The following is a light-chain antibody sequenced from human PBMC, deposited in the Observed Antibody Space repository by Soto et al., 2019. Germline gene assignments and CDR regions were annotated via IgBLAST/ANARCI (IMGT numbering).Light chain of an antibody. V-gene: IGKV3-15*01. CDR2: GES. CDR3: QQYHSYWT. Sequence: EIVMTQSPATLSVSPGERATLSCRASQSVSSNLAWYQQKPGQAPRLLIYGESTRATGIPARFSGSGSGTEFTLTISSLQTDDFSTYYCQQYHSYWTFGQGTKVDIK. CDR1: QSVSSN. J-gene: IGKJ1*01.